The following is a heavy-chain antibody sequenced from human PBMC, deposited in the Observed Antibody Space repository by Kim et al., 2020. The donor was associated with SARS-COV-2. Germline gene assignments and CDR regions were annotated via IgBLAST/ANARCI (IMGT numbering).Heavy chain of an antibody. V-gene: IGHV3-9*01. D-gene: IGHD1-26*01. Sequence: GGSLRLSCAASGFTFGDYAMHWVRQAPGKGLEWVSGISWNSGSIGYADSVKGRFTISRDNAKNSLYLQMNSLRAEDTALYYCAKDSGYSGSFSYFDYWGQGTLVTVSS. CDR1: GFTFGDYA. CDR3: AKDSGYSGSFSYFDY. CDR2: ISWNSGSI. J-gene: IGHJ4*02.